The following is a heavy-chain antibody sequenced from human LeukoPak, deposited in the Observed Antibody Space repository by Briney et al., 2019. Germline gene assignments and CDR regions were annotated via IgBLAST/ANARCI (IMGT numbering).Heavy chain of an antibody. CDR1: GYTFIVYN. J-gene: IGHJ5*02. CDR3: ARGVGSSWFAP. CDR2: MNPNSGDT. V-gene: IGHV1-2*02. D-gene: IGHD2-2*01. Sequence: ASVKVSCKASGYTFIVYNIHWVRQAPGQGLEWMGWMNPNSGDTNNAQKFQGRITMTRDTSISTAYMELSSLRFDDTAVYYCARGVGSSWFAPWGQGTLVTVSS.